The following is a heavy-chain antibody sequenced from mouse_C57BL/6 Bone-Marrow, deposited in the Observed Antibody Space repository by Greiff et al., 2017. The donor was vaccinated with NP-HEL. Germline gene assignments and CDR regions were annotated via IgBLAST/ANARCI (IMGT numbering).Heavy chain of an antibody. J-gene: IGHJ1*03. D-gene: IGHD2-3*01. CDR3: AKSGIYDGHYGDWYFDV. CDR2: INPNYGTT. Sequence: EVQLQQSGPELVKPGASVKISCKASGYSFTDYNMNWVKQSNGKSLEWIGVINPNYGTTSYNQKFKGKATLTVDQSSSKAYMQLNSLTSEDSAVYYCAKSGIYDGHYGDWYFDVWGTGTTVTVSS. V-gene: IGHV1-39*01. CDR1: GYSFTDYN.